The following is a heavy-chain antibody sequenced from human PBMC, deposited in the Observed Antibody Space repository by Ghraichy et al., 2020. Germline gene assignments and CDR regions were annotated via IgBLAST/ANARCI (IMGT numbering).Heavy chain of an antibody. CDR3: ARVVLECQYYFDY. D-gene: IGHD3-3*01. J-gene: IGHJ4*02. Sequence: SETLSLTCTVSGGSVSSGSYYWSWIRQPPGKGLEWIGYIYYSGSTNYNPSLKSRVTISVDTSKNQFSLKLSSVTAADTAVYYCARVVLECQYYFDYWGQGTLVTVSS. CDR2: IYYSGST. V-gene: IGHV4-61*01. CDR1: GGSVSSGSYY.